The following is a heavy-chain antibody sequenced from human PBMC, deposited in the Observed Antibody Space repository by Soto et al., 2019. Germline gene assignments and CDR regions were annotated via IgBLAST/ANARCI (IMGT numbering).Heavy chain of an antibody. CDR2: IYYSGST. CDR3: AMTQYYDFWSGYRLDYYFDY. V-gene: IGHV4-59*08. CDR1: GGSISSYY. J-gene: IGHJ4*02. Sequence: LSLTCTVSGGSISSYYWSWIRQPPGKGLEWIGYIYYSGSTNYNPSLKSRVTISVDTSKNQFSLKLSSVTAADTAVYYCAMTQYYDFWSGYRLDYYFDYWGQGTLVTVSS. D-gene: IGHD3-3*01.